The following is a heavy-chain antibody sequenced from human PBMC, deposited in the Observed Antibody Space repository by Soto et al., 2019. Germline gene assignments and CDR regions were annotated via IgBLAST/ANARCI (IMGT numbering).Heavy chain of an antibody. CDR1: GGSIRSYY. CDR2: IYYSGST. V-gene: IGHV4-59*01. Sequence: PSETLSLTCTVSGGSIRSYYWSWIRQPPGKGLEWIGYIYYSGSTNYNPSLKSRVTISVDTSKNQFSLKLSSVTAADTAVYYCARKEYFDYWGQGTLVTVSS. J-gene: IGHJ4*02. CDR3: ARKEYFDY.